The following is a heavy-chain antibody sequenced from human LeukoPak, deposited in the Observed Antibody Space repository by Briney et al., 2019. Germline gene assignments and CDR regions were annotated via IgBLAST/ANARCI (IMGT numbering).Heavy chain of an antibody. V-gene: IGHV3-53*01. CDR2: IYSGGST. D-gene: IGHD6-19*01. Sequence: GGSLRLSCAASGFTVSSNYMSWVRQTPGKGLEWVSVIYSGGSTYYADSVKGRFTISRDNSKNTLYLQMNSLRAEDTAVYYCAREVSGWYYFDYWGQGTLVTVSS. CDR1: GFTVSSNY. CDR3: AREVSGWYYFDY. J-gene: IGHJ4*02.